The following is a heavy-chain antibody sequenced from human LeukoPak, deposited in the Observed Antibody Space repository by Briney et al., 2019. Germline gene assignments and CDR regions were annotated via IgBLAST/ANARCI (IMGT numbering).Heavy chain of an antibody. Sequence: SETLSLTCTVSGGSISSGDYYWSWIRQPPGKGLEWIGYIYYSGSTYYNPSLKSRVTISVDTSKDQFPLKLSSVTAADTAVYYCARGHRGYSYGYDYWGQGTLVTVSS. CDR3: ARGHRGYSYGYDY. J-gene: IGHJ4*02. V-gene: IGHV4-30-4*01. D-gene: IGHD5-18*01. CDR1: GGSISSGDYY. CDR2: IYYSGST.